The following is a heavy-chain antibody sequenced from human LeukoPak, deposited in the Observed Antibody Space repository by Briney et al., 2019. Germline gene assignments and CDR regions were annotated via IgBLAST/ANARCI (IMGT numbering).Heavy chain of an antibody. CDR2: IRYDGSNK. CDR1: GFTFSSYG. Sequence: PGGSLRLSCAASGFTFSSYGMHWVRQAPGEGLEWVAFIRYDGSNKYYADSVKGRFTISRDNSKNTLYLQMNSLRAEDTAVYYCAKDPGVITIFGRAFDIWGQGTMVTVSS. V-gene: IGHV3-30*02. D-gene: IGHD3-3*01. CDR3: AKDPGVITIFGRAFDI. J-gene: IGHJ3*02.